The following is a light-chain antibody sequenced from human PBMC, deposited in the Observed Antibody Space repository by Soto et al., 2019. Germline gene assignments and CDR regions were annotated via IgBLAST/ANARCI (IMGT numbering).Light chain of an antibody. CDR3: QQYGSSPWT. CDR2: GAS. CDR1: QSVSNSY. Sequence: EIVLTQSPGTLSLSPGERATLSCRASQSVSNSYIAWYQQKPGQAPRLLIYGASSRATGIPDRFSGSGSGKDFTLTISRLEPEDFAVYYWQQYGSSPWTFGQGTKVEIK. J-gene: IGKJ1*01. V-gene: IGKV3-20*01.